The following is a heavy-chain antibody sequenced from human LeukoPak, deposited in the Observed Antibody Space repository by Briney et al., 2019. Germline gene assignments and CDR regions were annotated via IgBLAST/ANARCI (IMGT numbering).Heavy chain of an antibody. CDR3: ASSIVVVPAAIRQIDAFDI. J-gene: IGHJ3*02. V-gene: IGHV3-21*01. CDR2: ISSSSSYI. Sequence: RAGGSLRLSCAASGFTFSSYSMNWVRQAPGKGLEWVSSISSSSSYIYYADSVKGRFTISRDNAKNSLYLQMNSLRAEDTAVYYCASSIVVVPAAIRQIDAFDIWGQGTMVTVSS. CDR1: GFTFSSYS. D-gene: IGHD2-2*02.